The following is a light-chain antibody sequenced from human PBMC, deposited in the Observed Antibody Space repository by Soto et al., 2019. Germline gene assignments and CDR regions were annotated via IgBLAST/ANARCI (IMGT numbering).Light chain of an antibody. CDR1: QSVRSY. CDR2: AAF. CDR3: QQYDSSPRT. Sequence: EIVLTQSPGTLSLSPGERATLSCRASQSVRSYLGWYQQKPGQAPRLLIYAAFNRAAGIPDRFSGSGSGTDFTLTISRLEPEDFAVYYCQQYDSSPRTFGQGTKVEIK. J-gene: IGKJ1*01. V-gene: IGKV3-20*01.